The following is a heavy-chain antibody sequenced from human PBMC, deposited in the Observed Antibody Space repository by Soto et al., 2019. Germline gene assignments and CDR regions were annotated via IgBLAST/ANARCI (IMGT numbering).Heavy chain of an antibody. CDR1: GGSMSRGDYY. J-gene: IGHJ4*02. Sequence: SETLSLTCTVSGGSMSRGDYYWSWIRQPPGKGLEWIGFIYHTGSTYYSPSLKNRVAISVDTSKNQFSLKLSSVTAADTAVYYCASYFKRYRRPPGPTEYWGLGPLV. D-gene: IGHD2-2*01. CDR3: ASYFKRYRRPPGPTEY. CDR2: IYHTGST. V-gene: IGHV4-30-4*01.